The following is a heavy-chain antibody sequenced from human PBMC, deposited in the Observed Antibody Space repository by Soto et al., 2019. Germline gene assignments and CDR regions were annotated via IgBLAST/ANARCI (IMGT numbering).Heavy chain of an antibody. CDR1: GFTFSNYW. CDR2: INADGSVT. V-gene: IGHV3-74*01. Sequence: EVQLVESGGVFVQPGGSLRLSCAASGFTFSNYWMHWVRQVPGKGLEWVSRINADGSVTNYADSQRGRFTISRDNAKSTLYLQIHCLRAEDTALYQGARLGYGDFNDWGRGTLVTVSS. CDR3: ARLGYGDFND. D-gene: IGHD4-17*01. J-gene: IGHJ4*01.